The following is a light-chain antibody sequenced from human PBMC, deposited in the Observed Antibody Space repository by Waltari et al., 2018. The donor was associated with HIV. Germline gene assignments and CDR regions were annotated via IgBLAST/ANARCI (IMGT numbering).Light chain of an antibody. Sequence: IQMTQSPSSLSASVGDRVTLTWRASQRITHYLNWYLEKPGKGPKLLIYATSTLQSGVTERFSGSRAGTDFTLIIRSLQPEDFATYYCQQSYSTPLPFGGGTQVESK. CDR3: QQSYSTPLP. V-gene: IGKV1-39*01. J-gene: IGKJ4*01. CDR2: ATS. CDR1: QRITHY.